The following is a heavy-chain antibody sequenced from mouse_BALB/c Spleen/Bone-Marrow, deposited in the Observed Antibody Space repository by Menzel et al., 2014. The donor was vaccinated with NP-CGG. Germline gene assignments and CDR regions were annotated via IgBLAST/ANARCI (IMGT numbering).Heavy chain of an antibody. J-gene: IGHJ2*01. D-gene: IGHD2-1*01. Sequence: VQLKQSGPSLVKPSQTLSLTCSVTGDSITSGYWNWIRKFPGNKLEYMGYISYSGSTYYNPSLKSRISITRDTSKNQYYLQVNSVTTEDTATDYCARSRDYYGNSLDYWGQGTTLTVSA. V-gene: IGHV3-8*02. CDR1: GDSITSGY. CDR2: ISYSGST. CDR3: ARSRDYYGNSLDY.